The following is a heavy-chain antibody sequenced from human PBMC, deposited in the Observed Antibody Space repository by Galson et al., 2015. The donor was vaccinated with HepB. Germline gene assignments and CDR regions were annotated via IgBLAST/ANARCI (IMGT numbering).Heavy chain of an antibody. J-gene: IGHJ3*02. CDR1: GFRFSDFS. CDR3: ARDLPGGPFQSACDI. D-gene: IGHD2-8*02. Sequence: SLRLSCAASGFRFSDFSMNWVRQSPGKGLEWISYIRRGGSPTHYAGSVMGRFTISRDNAKNSLYLQMDSLRDEDTAVYYCARDLPGGPFQSACDIWGQGTVVTVSS. CDR2: IRRGGSPT. V-gene: IGHV3-48*02.